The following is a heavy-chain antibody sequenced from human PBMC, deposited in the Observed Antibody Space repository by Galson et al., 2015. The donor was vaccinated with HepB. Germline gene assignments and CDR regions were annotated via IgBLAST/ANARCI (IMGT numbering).Heavy chain of an antibody. Sequence: SVKVSCKASGGTFSSYAISWVRQAPGQGLEWMGGIIPIFGTANYAQKFQGRVTITADESTSTAYMELSSLRSEDTAVYYCAREGGRVGATTPKGWFDPWGQGTQVTVSS. D-gene: IGHD1-26*01. CDR3: AREGGRVGATTPKGWFDP. V-gene: IGHV1-69*13. CDR2: IIPIFGTA. CDR1: GGTFSSYA. J-gene: IGHJ5*02.